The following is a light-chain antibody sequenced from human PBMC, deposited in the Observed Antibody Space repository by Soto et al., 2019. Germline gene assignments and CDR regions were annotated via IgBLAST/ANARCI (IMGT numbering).Light chain of an antibody. CDR3: HVWDSRSDDWV. CDR2: FDK. J-gene: IGLJ3*02. CDR1: NIGGKS. Sequence: SYELTQPPSVSVAPGEPASITCRGNNIGGKSVHWYQHKPGQAPVLVIYFDKDRPSGIPERLSGSNSGNTATLTISRVEAGDEADYYCHVWDSRSDDWVFGGGTKLTVL. V-gene: IGLV3-21*04.